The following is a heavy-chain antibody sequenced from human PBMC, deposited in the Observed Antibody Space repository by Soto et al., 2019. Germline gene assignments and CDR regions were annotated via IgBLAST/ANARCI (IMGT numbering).Heavy chain of an antibody. V-gene: IGHV2-5*02. CDR3: AHSLADSNYGDSEPINSFDY. CDR2: IYWDDAK. Sequence: QITLKESGPTLVKPTQTLTLTCTFSGFSLSTSGVGVGWIRQPPGKALEWLGLIYWDDAKRYSPSLKSRLTITKDTSKNQVVLTMTNMDPLDTATYYCAHSLADSNYGDSEPINSFDYWGQGTLVTVSS. D-gene: IGHD4-17*01. CDR1: GFSLSTSGVG. J-gene: IGHJ4*02.